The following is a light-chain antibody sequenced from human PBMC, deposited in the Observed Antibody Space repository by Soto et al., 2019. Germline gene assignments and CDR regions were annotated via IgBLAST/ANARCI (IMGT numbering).Light chain of an antibody. CDR3: QQYVVWPIT. V-gene: IGKV3-15*01. J-gene: IGKJ5*01. CDR2: GAS. CDR1: QSVSSN. Sequence: EMVMTPSPVTLSVSPGERATLSCRATQSVSSNLAWYQQNFGQAPRLLIYGASTRASGIPARFSGSGSGTNFILSISSLQSEDFAVYYCQQYVVWPITFGQGTRLES.